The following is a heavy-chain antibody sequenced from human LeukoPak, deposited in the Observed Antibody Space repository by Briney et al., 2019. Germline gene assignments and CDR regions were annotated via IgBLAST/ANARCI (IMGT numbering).Heavy chain of an antibody. J-gene: IGHJ4*02. CDR2: IWSDGSNK. D-gene: IGHD3-10*01. CDR3: ARYYGSGSVGGFDY. V-gene: IGHV3-33*01. Sequence: RGSLRLSCAASGFTFSSYGMHWVRQAPGKGREWVAVIWSDGSNKYYADSVKGRFTIPRDNSKNTLSLQMNSLTAADTAVYYCARYYGSGSVGGFDYWGQGTLVTVSS. CDR1: GFTFSSYG.